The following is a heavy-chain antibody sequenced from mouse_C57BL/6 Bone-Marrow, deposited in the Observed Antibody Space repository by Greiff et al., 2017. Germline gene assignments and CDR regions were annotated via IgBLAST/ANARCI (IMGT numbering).Heavy chain of an antibody. J-gene: IGHJ4*01. CDR2: IDPSDSYT. CDR1: GYTFTSYW. D-gene: IGHD1-1*01. CDR3: ARGGALYYYAMDY. Sequence: QVQLQQPGAELVRPGTSVKLSCKASGYTFTSYWMHWVKQRPGQGLEWIGVIDPSDSYTNYNQKFKGKATLTVDTSSSTAYMQLSSLTSEDSAVYYCARGGALYYYAMDYWGQGTSVTVSS. V-gene: IGHV1-59*01.